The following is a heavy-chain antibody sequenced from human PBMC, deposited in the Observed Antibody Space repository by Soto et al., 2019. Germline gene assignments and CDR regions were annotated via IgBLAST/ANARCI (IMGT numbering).Heavy chain of an antibody. CDR1: GDTFSTYA. D-gene: IGHD3-3*01. CDR3: ARGPCRALEWTKYYSWFDP. CDR2: IIPLFGTP. J-gene: IGHJ5*02. Sequence: QVQLVQSGAEVKKPGSSVKVSCKVSGDTFSTYAISWVRQAPGQGLEWMGGIIPLFGTPNYAEKLQDRLTSTAAASTGTAYMELRRLRSEDTAVYYCARGPCRALEWTKYYSWFDPGGQGTPVTVSS. V-gene: IGHV1-69*12.